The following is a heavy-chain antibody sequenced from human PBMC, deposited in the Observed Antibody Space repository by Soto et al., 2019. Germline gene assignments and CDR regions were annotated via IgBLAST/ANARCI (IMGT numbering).Heavy chain of an antibody. CDR2: IYYSGST. CDR1: GGSISSGDYY. Sequence: SETLSLTCTVSGGSISSGDYYWSWIRQPPGKGLEWIGYIYYSGSTYYNPSLKSRVTISVDTSKNQFSLKLSSVTAADTAVYYCDREDDSWSGDEDVWGQGTTVTVSS. J-gene: IGHJ6*02. CDR3: DREDDSWSGDEDV. D-gene: IGHD3-3*01. V-gene: IGHV4-30-4*01.